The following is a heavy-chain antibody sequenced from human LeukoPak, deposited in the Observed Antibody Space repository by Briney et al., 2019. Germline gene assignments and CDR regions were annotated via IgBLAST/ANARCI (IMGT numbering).Heavy chain of an antibody. V-gene: IGHV1-69*05. CDR2: IIPIFGTA. D-gene: IGHD5-18*01. CDR1: GGTFSRYA. J-gene: IGHJ5*02. Sequence: SVKVSSKASGGTFSRYAISWVRQAPGQGSEWRGGIIPIFGTANYVQKFQGRVTITTDESTSTAYMELSSLRSEDTALYYWARTSAGPYSYGPVQFDPGGQGTRVTVSS. CDR3: ARTSAGPYSYGPVQFDP.